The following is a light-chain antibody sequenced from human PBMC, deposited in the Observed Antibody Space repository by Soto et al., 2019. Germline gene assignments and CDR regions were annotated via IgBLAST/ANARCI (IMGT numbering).Light chain of an antibody. CDR2: EVS. CDR3: CSYVTTPEI. J-gene: IGLJ1*01. V-gene: IGLV2-14*01. CDR1: SSDVGGYNY. Sequence: QSALTQPASVSGSPGQSITISCTGTSSDVGGYNYVSWYQLHPGKAPKLMVYEVSNRPSGVSNRFSGSKSGNTASLTISGLQAEDEADYYCCSYVTTPEIFGTGTKVTVL.